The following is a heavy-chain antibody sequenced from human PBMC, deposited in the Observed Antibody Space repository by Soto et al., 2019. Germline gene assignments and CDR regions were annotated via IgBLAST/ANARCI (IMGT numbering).Heavy chain of an antibody. D-gene: IGHD1-26*01. CDR3: ARSGEHPLDY. J-gene: IGHJ4*02. CDR1: GYSFTTHG. CDR2: ISAYNGDT. V-gene: IGHV1-18*04. Sequence: ASVKVSCKASGYSFTTHGISWVRRAPGHGLEWMGWISAYNGDTHYVQRFQGRLTMTTDTSTSTAYMEVTSLRSDDTAVYYCARSGEHPLDYWGQGTPVTVSS.